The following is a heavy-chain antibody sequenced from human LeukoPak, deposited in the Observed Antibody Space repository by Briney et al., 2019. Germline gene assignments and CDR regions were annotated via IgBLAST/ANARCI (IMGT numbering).Heavy chain of an antibody. V-gene: IGHV4-59*08. D-gene: IGHD4-17*01. J-gene: IGHJ3*02. CDR1: GGSISSYY. CDR2: IYYSGST. Sequence: SETLSLTCTVYGGSISSYYWSWIRQPPGKGLEWIGYIYYSGSTNYNPSLKSRVTISVDTSKNQFSLKLSSVTAADTAVYYCARYSDYGDYVGAFDIWGQGTMVTVSS. CDR3: ARYSDYGDYVGAFDI.